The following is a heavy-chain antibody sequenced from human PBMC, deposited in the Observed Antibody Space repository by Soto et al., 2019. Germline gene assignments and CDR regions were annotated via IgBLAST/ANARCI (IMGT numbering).Heavy chain of an antibody. CDR2: IKQDGSEK. D-gene: IGHD3-3*01. Sequence: PGGSLRLSCAASGFTFSSYWMSWVRQAPGKGLEWVANIKQDGSEKYYVDSVKGRFTISRDNAKNSLYLQMNGLRAEDTAVYYCAREMGYDFWSGYDYGMDVWGQGTTVTVSS. CDR3: AREMGYDFWSGYDYGMDV. CDR1: GFTFSSYW. J-gene: IGHJ6*02. V-gene: IGHV3-7*05.